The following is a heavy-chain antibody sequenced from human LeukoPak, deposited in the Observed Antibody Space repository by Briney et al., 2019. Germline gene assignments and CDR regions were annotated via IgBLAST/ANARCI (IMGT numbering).Heavy chain of an antibody. CDR3: ASASSYCSGGSCYLGY. D-gene: IGHD2-15*01. Sequence: ASVKVSCKASGYSFTGYYMHWVRQAPAQGLEWMGWINPKSGGTNYAQKFQGRVTMTRDTSISTAYMELSRLRSDDTAVYYCASASSYCSGGSCYLGYWGQGTLVTVSS. CDR2: INPKSGGT. CDR1: GYSFTGYY. V-gene: IGHV1-2*02. J-gene: IGHJ4*02.